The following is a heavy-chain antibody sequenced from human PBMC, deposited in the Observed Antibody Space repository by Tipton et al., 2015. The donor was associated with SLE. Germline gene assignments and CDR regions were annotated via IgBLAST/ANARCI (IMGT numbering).Heavy chain of an antibody. D-gene: IGHD3-22*01. CDR2: ISHDGNNK. J-gene: IGHJ4*02. CDR3: AKGPLGYYDTSGYYDGDY. CDR1: GFTFSSYD. Sequence: SLRLSCAASGFTFSSYDMHWVRQAPGKGLEWVAGISHDGNNKYYADSVKGRFTLSRDFSKNTVYLQMNSLRDDDTAVYYCAKGPLGYYDTSGYYDGDYWGQGTLVTVSS. V-gene: IGHV3-30*18.